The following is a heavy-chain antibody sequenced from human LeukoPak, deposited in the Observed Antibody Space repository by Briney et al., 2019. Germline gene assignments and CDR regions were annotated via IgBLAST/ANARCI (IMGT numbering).Heavy chain of an antibody. CDR1: GFTFSSYS. V-gene: IGHV3-21*01. D-gene: IGHD3-22*01. CDR2: ISSSSSYT. CDR3: ARDAYYYDSSGYDPDPKTDY. J-gene: IGHJ4*02. Sequence: PGGSLRLSCAASGFTFSSYSMNWVRQAPGKGLEWVSSISSSSSYTYYADSVKGRSTISRDNAKNSLYLQMNSLRAEDTAVYYCARDAYYYDSSGYDPDPKTDYWGQGTLVTVSS.